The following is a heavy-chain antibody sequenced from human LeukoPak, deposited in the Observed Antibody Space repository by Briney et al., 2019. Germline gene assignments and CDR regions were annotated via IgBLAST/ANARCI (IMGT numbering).Heavy chain of an antibody. CDR2: IIPILHTP. J-gene: IGHJ4*02. CDR3: GRPRYCSGGDCHNNFDC. D-gene: IGHD2-21*02. CDR1: GGSFSNFM. V-gene: IGHV1-69*13. Sequence: SVKVSCKASGGSFSNFMINWVRQAPGQGLEWMGGIIPILHTPNYSQKFQGRITISADESTSTAYMELSSLRSDDTAVYYCGRPRYCSGGDCHNNFDCWGQGTLVTVSS.